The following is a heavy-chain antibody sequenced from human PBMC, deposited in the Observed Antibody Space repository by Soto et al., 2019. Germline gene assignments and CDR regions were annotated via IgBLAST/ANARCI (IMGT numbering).Heavy chain of an antibody. CDR1: GFNFNTYG. D-gene: IGHD1-1*01. CDR2: IWSDGNNR. V-gene: IGHV3-33*01. Sequence: QVQLVESGGGVLQPGTSLRLSFAASGFNFNTYGFYWVRQAPGKGLEWVSVIWSDGNNRYYADSVKGRFTISRDISKNTVYLQMNTLRVEDTAVYFCARIQLDTIMALDYWGHGTLVTVSS. CDR3: ARIQLDTIMALDY. J-gene: IGHJ4*01.